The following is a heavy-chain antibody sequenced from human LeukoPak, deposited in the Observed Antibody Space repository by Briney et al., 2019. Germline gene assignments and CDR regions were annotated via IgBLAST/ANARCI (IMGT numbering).Heavy chain of an antibody. J-gene: IGHJ6*03. V-gene: IGHV3-7*01. Sequence: GGSLRLSCAASGFTFSNYWMSWVRQAPGKGLEWVANINQDGSEKYYVDSVKGRFTISRDNAKNSVYLQMNSLRAEDTAVYHCARVNSYYSYMDVWGKGTTVTVSS. CDR2: INQDGSEK. CDR1: GFTFSNYW. CDR3: ARVNSYYSYMDV.